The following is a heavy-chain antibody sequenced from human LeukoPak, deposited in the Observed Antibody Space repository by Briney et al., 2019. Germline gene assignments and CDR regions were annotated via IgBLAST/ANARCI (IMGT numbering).Heavy chain of an antibody. D-gene: IGHD4-11*01. CDR3: AKDYSNYGSSNFDY. J-gene: IGHJ4*02. V-gene: IGHV1-24*01. CDR1: GYTLTELS. Sequence: ASVKVSCKVSGYTLTELSMHWVRQAPGKGLEWMGGFDPEDGETIYAQKFQGRVTMTEDTSTDTAYMELSSLRSEDTAVYYCAKDYSNYGSSNFDYWGQGTLVTVSS. CDR2: FDPEDGET.